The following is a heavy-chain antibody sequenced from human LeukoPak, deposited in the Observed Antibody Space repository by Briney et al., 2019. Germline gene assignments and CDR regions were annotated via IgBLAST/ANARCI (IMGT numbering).Heavy chain of an antibody. V-gene: IGHV3-33*01. CDR3: ARDYHGLDY. CDR2: IWYDGNNK. Sequence: GRSLRLSCAASGFTFRNFGMHWVRQAPGKGLGWVAVIWYDGNNKYYADSVKGRFTISRDNSKNTLYLQMKSLRAEDTAVYYCARDYHGLDYWGQGTLVTVSS. J-gene: IGHJ4*02. D-gene: IGHD2-2*01. CDR1: GFTFRNFG.